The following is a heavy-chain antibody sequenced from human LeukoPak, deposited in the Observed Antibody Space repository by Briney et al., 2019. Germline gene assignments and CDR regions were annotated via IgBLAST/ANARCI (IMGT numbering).Heavy chain of an antibody. CDR1: GGTSSSYP. Sequence: SVKVSCKASGGTSSSYPISWVRQAPGQGLEWMGGIIPLLGTADYAQKFQGRVTITTDESTSTAYMELSSLRSEDTAMYYCASGDTVTTTGYYYYYMDVWGKGTTVTVSS. V-gene: IGHV1-69*05. D-gene: IGHD4-17*01. J-gene: IGHJ6*03. CDR3: ASGDTVTTTGYYYYYMDV. CDR2: IIPLLGTA.